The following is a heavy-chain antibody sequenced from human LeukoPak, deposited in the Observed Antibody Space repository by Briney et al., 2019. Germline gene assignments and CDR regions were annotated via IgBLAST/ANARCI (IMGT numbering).Heavy chain of an antibody. CDR2: INPNSGGT. J-gene: IGHJ5*02. V-gene: IGHV1-2*02. D-gene: IGHD6-13*01. CDR3: ARVVSSSWEWRLDP. CDR1: GYTFTGYY. Sequence: ASVKVSCKASGYTFTGYYMHWVRQAPGQGLEWTGWINPNSGGTNYAQKFQGRVTMTRDTSISTAYMELSRLRSDDTAVYYCARVVSSSWEWRLDPWGQGTLVTVSS.